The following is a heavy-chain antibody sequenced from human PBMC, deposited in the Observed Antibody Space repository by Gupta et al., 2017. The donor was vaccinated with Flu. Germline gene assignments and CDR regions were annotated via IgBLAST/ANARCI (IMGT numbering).Heavy chain of an antibody. J-gene: IGHJ6*02. Sequence: QVHLVQSGAEVKKPGSSVKVSCKASGGTFSHSVINWVRQAPGQGLEWMGRITPMFDTADYAQRFQGRVMITADKSTNTAYMELSSLRSEDTAVYYCSREAPYTVVDDYYGMGVWGQGTTVTVS. CDR3: SREAPYTVVDDYYGMGV. CDR2: ITPMFDTA. D-gene: IGHD3-16*01. CDR1: GGTFSHSV. V-gene: IGHV1-69*06.